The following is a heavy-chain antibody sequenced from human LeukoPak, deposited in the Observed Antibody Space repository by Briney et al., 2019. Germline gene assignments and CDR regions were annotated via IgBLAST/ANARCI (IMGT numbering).Heavy chain of an antibody. D-gene: IGHD3-16*01. CDR3: ARVGRGDHTWGSYYCDH. J-gene: IGHJ4*02. CDR1: GDSFNRYH. V-gene: IGHV4-59*01. CDR2: ISSSGST. Sequence: PSETLSPTCSVSGDSFNRYHWSWVRQPPGKGLEWIGYISSSGSTSYNPSLKSRVTISVDTSKNQFSLKLNSVSAADTAIYYCARVGRGDHTWGSYYCDHWGQGTLVSVSS.